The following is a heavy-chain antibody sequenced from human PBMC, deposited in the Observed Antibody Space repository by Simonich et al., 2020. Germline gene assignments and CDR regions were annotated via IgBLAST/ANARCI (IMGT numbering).Heavy chain of an antibody. CDR3: ARVGYSNYYYYGMDV. D-gene: IGHD6-13*01. V-gene: IGHV4-38-2*01. CDR1: GYSISSGYY. CDR2: IYHSGST. Sequence: QVQLQESGPGLVKPSETLSLTCAVSGYSISSGYYWGWIRQPPGKGLEWIGCIYHSGSTYYNPSLKSRVTISVDTSKNQFSLKLSSVTAADTAVYYCARVGYSNYYYYGMDVWGQGTTVTVSS. J-gene: IGHJ6*02.